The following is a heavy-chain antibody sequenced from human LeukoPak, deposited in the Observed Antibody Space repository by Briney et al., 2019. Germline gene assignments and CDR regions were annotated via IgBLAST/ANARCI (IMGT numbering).Heavy chain of an antibody. CDR3: AKALQYYYDSSGKGGAFDI. Sequence: GRSLRLSCAASGFTFDDYAMHWVRQAPGKGLEWASGISWNSGSIGYADSVKGRFTISRDNSKNTMYLQMNSLRAEDTAVYYCAKALQYYYDSSGKGGAFDIWGQGTMVTVSS. D-gene: IGHD3-22*01. CDR2: ISWNSGSI. V-gene: IGHV3-9*01. J-gene: IGHJ3*02. CDR1: GFTFDDYA.